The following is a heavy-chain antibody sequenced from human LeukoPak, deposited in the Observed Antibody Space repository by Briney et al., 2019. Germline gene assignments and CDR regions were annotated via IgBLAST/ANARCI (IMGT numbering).Heavy chain of an antibody. Sequence: GGSLRLSCAASGFTFDDYAMHWVRQAPGKGLEWVSLISWDGGSTYYADSVKGRFTISRDNSKNSLYLQMNSLRAEDTALYYCAKDKGWDCSGGSCYSKYYYYYYMDVWGKGTTVTVSS. CDR3: AKDKGWDCSGGSCYSKYYYYYYMDV. V-gene: IGHV3-43D*03. J-gene: IGHJ6*03. CDR2: ISWDGGST. CDR1: GFTFDDYA. D-gene: IGHD2-15*01.